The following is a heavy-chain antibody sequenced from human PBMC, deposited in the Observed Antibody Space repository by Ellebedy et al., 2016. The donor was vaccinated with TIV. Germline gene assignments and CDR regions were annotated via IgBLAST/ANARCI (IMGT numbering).Heavy chain of an antibody. D-gene: IGHD3-16*02. CDR1: GFSLSTSGVG. V-gene: IGHV2-5*02. Sequence: SGPTLVXPTQTLTLTCTFSGFSLSTSGVGVGWIRQPPGKALEWLALIYWDDDKRYSPSLKSRLTITKDTSKNQVVLTMTNMDPVDTATYYCAHGGLRLGELSFLNWFDPWGQGTLVTVSS. J-gene: IGHJ5*02. CDR3: AHGGLRLGELSFLNWFDP. CDR2: IYWDDDK.